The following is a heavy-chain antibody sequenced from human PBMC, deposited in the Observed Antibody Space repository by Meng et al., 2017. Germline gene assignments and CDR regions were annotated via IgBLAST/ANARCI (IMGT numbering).Heavy chain of an antibody. Sequence: QVQLVQFGAEVKKPGASVKVSGKASGYTFTSYYMLWVRQAPGQGLEWMGIINPSGGSTSYAQKFQGRVTMTRDTSTSTVYMELSSLRSEDTAVYYCARLQRIYYFDYWGQGTLVTVSS. D-gene: IGHD2-15*01. V-gene: IGHV1-46*01. CDR3: ARLQRIYYFDY. CDR1: GYTFTSYY. CDR2: INPSGGST. J-gene: IGHJ4*02.